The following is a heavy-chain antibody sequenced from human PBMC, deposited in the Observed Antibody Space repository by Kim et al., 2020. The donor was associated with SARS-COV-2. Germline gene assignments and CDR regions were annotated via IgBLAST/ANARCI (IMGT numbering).Heavy chain of an antibody. J-gene: IGHJ4*02. V-gene: IGHV4-39*01. D-gene: IGHD3-10*01. CDR3: AGAGRSGFYFDY. Sequence: YYSPSLKSRVTISVDTSKNQFSLKLSSVTAADTAVYYCAGAGRSGFYFDYWGQGTLVTVSS.